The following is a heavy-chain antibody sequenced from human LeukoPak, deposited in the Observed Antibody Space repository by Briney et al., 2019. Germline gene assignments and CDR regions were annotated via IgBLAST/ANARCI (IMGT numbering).Heavy chain of an antibody. J-gene: IGHJ4*02. CDR3: ARAQIPGRCPGGNCYSAY. CDR2: IRCDGSNK. Sequence: GGSLRLSCAASGFTFSSYGMHWVRQAPGKGLEWVAFIRCDGSNKYHADSVKGRFTVSRENSQNMLYLQMNSLRDDDTAVYYCARAQIPGRCPGGNCYSAYWGQGTLVTVST. D-gene: IGHD2-15*01. V-gene: IGHV3-30*02. CDR1: GFTFSSYG.